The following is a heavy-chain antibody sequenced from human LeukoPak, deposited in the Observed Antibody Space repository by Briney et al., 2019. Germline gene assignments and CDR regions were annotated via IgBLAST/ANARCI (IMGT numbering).Heavy chain of an antibody. CDR1: GFTFNTYK. CDR2: ISSSSSSSSTI. D-gene: IGHD3-16*01. J-gene: IGHJ3*01. Sequence: GGSLRLSCAASGFTFNTYKMNWVRQAPGKGLEWVSYISSSSSSSSTIYYADSVKGRFTISRDDAKNSLYLQMNSLRAEDTAIYYCAREIWGTDAFDLWGQGTMVTVSS. CDR3: AREIWGTDAFDL. V-gene: IGHV3-48*01.